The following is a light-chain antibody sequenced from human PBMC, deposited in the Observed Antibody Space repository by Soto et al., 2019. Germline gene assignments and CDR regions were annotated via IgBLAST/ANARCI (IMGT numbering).Light chain of an antibody. CDR1: SSDVGGYHY. CDR3: SSYSISTAYL. Sequence: QSVLTQPASVSGSPGQSITISCTGTSSDVGGYHYVSWYQLLPGKAPKLIPFEVHIRPSGVSYRFSGSKSGNTASLPISGLQAEDEADYFCSSYSISTAYLFGPGTKV. V-gene: IGLV2-14*01. CDR2: EVH. J-gene: IGLJ1*01.